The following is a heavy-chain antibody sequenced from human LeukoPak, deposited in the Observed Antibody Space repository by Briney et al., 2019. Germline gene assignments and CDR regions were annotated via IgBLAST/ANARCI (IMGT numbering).Heavy chain of an antibody. CDR2: ISSSSSTI. V-gene: IGHV3-48*01. J-gene: IGHJ4*02. Sequence: PGGSLRLSCAASGFTFSSYSMNWVRQAPGKGLEWVSYISSSSSTIYYADSVKGRFTISRDNAKNSLYLQMNSLRADDTAVYYCAKRFDNYCSGSTCYPPFDYWGQGTLVTVSS. CDR3: AKRFDNYCSGSTCYPPFDY. D-gene: IGHD2-2*01. CDR1: GFTFSSYS.